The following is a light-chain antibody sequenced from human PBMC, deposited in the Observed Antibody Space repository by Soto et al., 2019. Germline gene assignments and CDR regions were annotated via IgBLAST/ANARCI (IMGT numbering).Light chain of an antibody. CDR1: QSVSSN. J-gene: IGKJ1*01. Sequence: EVVMTQSPATLSVSPGERATLSCRASQSVSSNLAWYQQKRGQAPRLLIYGASTRATGVPARFSGGGSGTEFTLTISSLQSEDFAVYYCQKYDIWPPWTFGQGTKVEIK. CDR3: QKYDIWPPWT. CDR2: GAS. V-gene: IGKV3-15*01.